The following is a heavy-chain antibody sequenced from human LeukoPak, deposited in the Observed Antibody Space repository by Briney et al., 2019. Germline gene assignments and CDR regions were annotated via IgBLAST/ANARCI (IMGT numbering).Heavy chain of an antibody. CDR3: ARAEGVVVAAHIDV. CDR2: ISGYNGNT. D-gene: IGHD2-15*01. V-gene: IGHV1-18*01. J-gene: IGHJ6*03. Sequence: GASVKVSCKASGYTFTGYGIYWVRQAPGQGLEWMGWISGYNGNTKYAQKFQGRVSVTTDTSTSTAYMELRSLRSDDTAVYYCARAEGVVVAAHIDVWGKGTTVIVSS. CDR1: GYTFTGYG.